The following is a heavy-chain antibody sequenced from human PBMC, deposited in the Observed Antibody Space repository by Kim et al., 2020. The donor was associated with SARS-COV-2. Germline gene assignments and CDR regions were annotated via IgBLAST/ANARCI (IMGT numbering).Heavy chain of an antibody. Sequence: SETLSLTCTVSGGSISSGSYYWSWIRQPAGKGLEWIGRIYTSGSTNYNPSLKSRVTVSVDTSKNQFSLKLSSVTAADTAVYYCARDRSIVVVPAAIYHYYGMDVWGQGTTVTVSS. CDR3: ARDRSIVVVPAAIYHYYGMDV. CDR2: IYTSGST. V-gene: IGHV4-61*02. CDR1: GGSISSGSYY. D-gene: IGHD2-2*01. J-gene: IGHJ6*02.